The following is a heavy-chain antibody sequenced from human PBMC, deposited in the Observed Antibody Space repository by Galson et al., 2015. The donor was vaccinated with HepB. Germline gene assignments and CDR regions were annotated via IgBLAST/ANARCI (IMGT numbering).Heavy chain of an antibody. CDR3: AKQRGPPYNGDYDY. J-gene: IGHJ4*02. Sequence: SLRLSCAASGFTFSSYGMSWVRQAPGKGLEWVSSITSSSTGGRTFYADSVKGRFTISRDNSKSTLYLQMNSLRAEDSAVYYCAKQRGPPYNGDYDYWGQGTLVTVSS. CDR1: GFTFSSYG. CDR2: ITSSSTGGRT. V-gene: IGHV3-23*01. D-gene: IGHD4-17*01.